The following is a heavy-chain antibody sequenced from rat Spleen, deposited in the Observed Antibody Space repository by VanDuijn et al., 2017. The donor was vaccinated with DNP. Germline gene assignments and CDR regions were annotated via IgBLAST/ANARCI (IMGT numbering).Heavy chain of an antibody. CDR3: ATSPGAGAMDA. CDR1: GFTFSNYY. CDR2: ISTSGGST. Sequence: EVQLVESGGGLVQPGRSLKLSCAASGFTFSNYYMAWVRQAPTKGLEWVATISTSGGSTYYRDSVKGRFTISRDNAKSTLYLQMNSLRSEDMATYFCATSPGAGAMDAWGQGTSVTVSS. J-gene: IGHJ4*01. D-gene: IGHD1-4*01. V-gene: IGHV5-25*01.